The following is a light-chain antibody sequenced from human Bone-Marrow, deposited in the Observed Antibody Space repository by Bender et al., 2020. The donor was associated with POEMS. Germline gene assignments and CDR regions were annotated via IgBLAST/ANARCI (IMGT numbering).Light chain of an antibody. V-gene: IGLV3-19*01. CDR2: AKD. J-gene: IGLJ3*02. Sequence: SSELTQDPAVSVALGQTVRITCQGDSLRTYFASWYQQKPGQAPVVVMYAKDKRPSGIPDRFSGSSSGTTASLTITGAQAEDEADYYCTVWDDSLNGWVFGGGTKLTVL. CDR1: SLRTYF. CDR3: TVWDDSLNGWV.